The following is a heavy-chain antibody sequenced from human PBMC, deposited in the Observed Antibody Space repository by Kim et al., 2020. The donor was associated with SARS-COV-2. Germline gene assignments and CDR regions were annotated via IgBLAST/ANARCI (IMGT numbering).Heavy chain of an antibody. CDR3: ARGQDDYVWGSYRYSDFYY. CDR2: INHSGST. Sequence: SETLSLTCAVYGGSFSGYYWSWIRQPPGKGLEWIGEINHSGSTNYNPSLKSRVTISVDTSKNQVSLKLSTVTAADTAVYYCARGQDDYVWGSYRYSDFYYWGQGTLVTVSS. CDR1: GGSFSGYY. J-gene: IGHJ4*02. V-gene: IGHV4-34*01. D-gene: IGHD3-16*02.